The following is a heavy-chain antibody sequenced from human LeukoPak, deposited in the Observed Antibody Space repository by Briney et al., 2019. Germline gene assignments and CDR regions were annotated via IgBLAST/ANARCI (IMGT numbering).Heavy chain of an antibody. J-gene: IGHJ4*02. V-gene: IGHV1-2*02. Sequence: ASVKVSCKASGYTFTGYYMHWVRQAPGQGLEWMGWINPNSGGTNYAQKLQGRVTMTTDTSTRTAYMELRSLRSDDTAVYYCARDQRDGYNYLYWGQGTLVTVSS. CDR3: ARDQRDGYNYLY. D-gene: IGHD5-24*01. CDR1: GYTFTGYY. CDR2: INPNSGGT.